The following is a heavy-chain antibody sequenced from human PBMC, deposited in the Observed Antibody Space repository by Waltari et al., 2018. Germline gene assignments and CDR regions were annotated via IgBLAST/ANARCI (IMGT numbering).Heavy chain of an antibody. J-gene: IGHJ6*02. CDR1: GFTLGRYW. CDR3: ARVARQTFSRPVPGRGYYYGMGV. CDR2: FIGVGGDT. Sequence: EEQLVESGGGLIQPGESRRVACVVSGFTLGRYWMNWVRQALGRRLGLVRGFIGVGGDTSCTEVVTGRFTISRDHAKNTVYLQGKGVVAVDTAVYYCARVARQTFSRPVPGRGYYYGMGVWGLGPTVTVSS. V-gene: IGHV3-74*01. D-gene: IGHD3-16*01.